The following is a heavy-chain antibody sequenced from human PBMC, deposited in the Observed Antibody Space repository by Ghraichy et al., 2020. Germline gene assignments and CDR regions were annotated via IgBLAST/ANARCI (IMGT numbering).Heavy chain of an antibody. J-gene: IGHJ6*02. V-gene: IGHV3-9*01. CDR3: AKVLIPQEHYGLDV. CDR1: GFTFDDYG. D-gene: IGHD3-9*01. CDR2: ISWNSGSI. Sequence: GGSLRLSCAASGFTFDDYGMHWVRQAPGKGLEWVSSISWNSGSIGYADSVKGRFTISRDNAKNSLYLQMNSLRPEDTALYYCAKVLIPQEHYGLDVWGQGPTVTVSS.